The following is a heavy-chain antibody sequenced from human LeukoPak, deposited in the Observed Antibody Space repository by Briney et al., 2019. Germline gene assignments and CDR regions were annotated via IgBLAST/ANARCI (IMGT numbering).Heavy chain of an antibody. CDR2: ISYDGSNK. V-gene: IGHV3-30*18. D-gene: IGHD6-19*01. CDR1: GFTFRSYG. Sequence: GGSLRLSCAASGFTFRSYGMHWVRQAPGKGLEWVAVISYDGSNKYYADSVKGRFTISRDNAKNSLYLQMNSLRAEDTALYYCAKDTPIAVAGMGDYYYYGMDVWGQGTTVTVSS. J-gene: IGHJ6*02. CDR3: AKDTPIAVAGMGDYYYYGMDV.